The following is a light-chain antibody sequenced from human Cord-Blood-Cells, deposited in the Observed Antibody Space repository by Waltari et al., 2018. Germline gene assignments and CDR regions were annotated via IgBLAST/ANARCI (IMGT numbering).Light chain of an antibody. CDR2: GAS. Sequence: EIVMTQSPATLSVSPGERATLSCRASQSVSSNLAWYQQKPGQAPRLLIYGASTRATGIPARFIGSGSATEFTLTISSLQSEDFAVYYCQQYNNWPPWTFGQGTKVEIK. CDR1: QSVSSN. V-gene: IGKV3-15*01. CDR3: QQYNNWPPWT. J-gene: IGKJ1*01.